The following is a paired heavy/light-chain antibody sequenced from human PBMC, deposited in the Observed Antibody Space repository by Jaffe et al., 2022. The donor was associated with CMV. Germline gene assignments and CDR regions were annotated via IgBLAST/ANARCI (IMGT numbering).Heavy chain of an antibody. CDR1: GFTFSSYG. D-gene: IGHD2-2*01. CDR3: ARDCGGPYVSPEYQTPTGIDY. CDR2: IWYDGSNK. J-gene: IGHJ4*02. V-gene: IGHV3-33*01. Sequence: QVQLVESGGGVVQPGRSLRLSCAASGFTFSSYGMHWVRQAPGKGLEWVAVIWYDGSNKYYADSVKGRFTISRDNSKNTLYLQMNSLRAEDTAVYYCARDCGGPYVSPEYQTPTGIDYWGQGTLVTVSS.
Light chain of an antibody. J-gene: IGKJ2*01. Sequence: DVVMTQSPLSLPVTLGQPASISCRSSQSLVYSDGNTYLNWFQQRPGQSPRRLIYKVSNRDSGVPDRFSGSGSGTDFTLKISRVEAEDVGVYYCMQAYTFGQGTKLEIK. V-gene: IGKV2-30*01. CDR2: KVS. CDR1: QSLVYSDGNTY. CDR3: MQAYT.